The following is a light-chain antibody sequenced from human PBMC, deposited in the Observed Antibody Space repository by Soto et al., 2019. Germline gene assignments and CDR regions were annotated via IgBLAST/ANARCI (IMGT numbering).Light chain of an antibody. Sequence: AIRMTQSPSSLSASTGDRVTITCRASQGISSYLAWYQQKPGKAPKLLIYAASTLQSGFPSRFSGSGSGTDLTLTVSGLQAEDFATYYCQQYYSYPITFGPGTKVDIK. V-gene: IGKV1-8*01. CDR3: QQYYSYPIT. J-gene: IGKJ3*01. CDR1: QGISSY. CDR2: AAS.